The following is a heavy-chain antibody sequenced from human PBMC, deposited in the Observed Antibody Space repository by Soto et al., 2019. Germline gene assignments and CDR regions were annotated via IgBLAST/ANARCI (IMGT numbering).Heavy chain of an antibody. CDR2: IKSKAAGGTT. CDR1: GLTLTNVF. Sequence: EGSLRLSCAASGLTLTNVFMNWVRQAPGKGLEWVGRIKSKAAGGTTDYAAPVRGRFTISRDDSNNMLYLQMNSLNTEDTADYYCSYGAAYFFDYREQGTLVTVAS. J-gene: IGHJ4*02. CDR3: SYGAAYFFDY. D-gene: IGHD4-17*01. V-gene: IGHV3-15*07.